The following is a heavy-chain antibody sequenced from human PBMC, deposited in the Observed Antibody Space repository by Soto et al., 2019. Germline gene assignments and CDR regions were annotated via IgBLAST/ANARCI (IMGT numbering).Heavy chain of an antibody. V-gene: IGHV1-18*01. Sequence: QVQLVQSGAEVKKPGASVKVSCKASGYTFTSYGISWVRQAPGQGLEWMGWISANNGNTNYAQKLQGRVTMTTDTSTSTDYMELRSLRSDATAVYYCARDRGSYALDYWGQGTLVTVSS. CDR2: ISANNGNT. D-gene: IGHD1-26*01. CDR1: GYTFTSYG. J-gene: IGHJ4*02. CDR3: ARDRGSYALDY.